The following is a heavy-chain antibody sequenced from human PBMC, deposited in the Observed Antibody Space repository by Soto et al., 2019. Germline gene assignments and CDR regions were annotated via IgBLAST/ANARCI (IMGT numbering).Heavy chain of an antibody. CDR2: ISNSGNT. CDR1: GAYVTTYY. CDR3: ARRGSTWYSRFDP. D-gene: IGHD6-13*01. V-gene: IGHV4-59*02. J-gene: IGHJ5*02. Sequence: SETLSLTCNGSGAYVTTYYWSWIRQSPGKGLEWIGYISNSGNTNYNPSLKSRVTISLDTSKNHFSLKMRPVTAADTAVYYCARRGSTWYSRFDPWGQGTLVTVSS.